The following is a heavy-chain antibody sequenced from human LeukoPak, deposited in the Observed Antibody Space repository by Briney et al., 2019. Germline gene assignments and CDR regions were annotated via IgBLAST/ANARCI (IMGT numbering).Heavy chain of an antibody. CDR1: GGSISSSSYY. CDR2: IYYSGST. V-gene: IGHV4-39*07. J-gene: IGHJ3*02. D-gene: IGHD3-16*02. Sequence: NPSETLSLTCTVSGGSISSSSYYWGWIRQPPGKGLEWIGSIYYSGSTYYNPSLKSRVTISVDTSKNQFSLKLSSVTAADTAVYYCARGTFGGVIVQWISAFDIWGQGTMVTVSS. CDR3: ARGTFGGVIVQWISAFDI.